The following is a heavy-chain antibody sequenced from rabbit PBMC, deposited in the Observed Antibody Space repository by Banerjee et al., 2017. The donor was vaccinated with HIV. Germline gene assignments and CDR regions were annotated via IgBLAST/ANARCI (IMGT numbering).Heavy chain of an antibody. D-gene: IGHD8-1*01. Sequence: QSLEESGGDLVKPGASLTLTCTASGFSFSSYYYMCWVRQAPGKGLEWIGCIYAGSGTTRYATWAKGRFTISKTSSTTVTLQMTSLTAADTATYFCARAGSGYATGAFDPWGPGTLVTVS. CDR2: IYAGSGTT. CDR1: GFSFSSYYY. J-gene: IGHJ2*01. CDR3: ARAGSGYATGAFDP. V-gene: IGHV1S40*01.